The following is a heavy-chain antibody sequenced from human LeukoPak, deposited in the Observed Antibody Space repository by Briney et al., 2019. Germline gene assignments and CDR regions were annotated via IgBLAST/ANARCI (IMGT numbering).Heavy chain of an antibody. CDR3: AKVGGQLWFPGAYYYMDV. V-gene: IGHV3-30*02. J-gene: IGHJ6*03. CDR2: IRYDGSNK. Sequence: GGSLRLSCAASGFTFSSYGMHWVRQAPGKGLEWVAFIRYDGSNKYYADSVKGRFTISRDNSKNTLYLQMNSLRAEDTAVYYCAKVGGQLWFPGAYYYMDVWGKGTTVTISS. CDR1: GFTFSSYG. D-gene: IGHD5-18*01.